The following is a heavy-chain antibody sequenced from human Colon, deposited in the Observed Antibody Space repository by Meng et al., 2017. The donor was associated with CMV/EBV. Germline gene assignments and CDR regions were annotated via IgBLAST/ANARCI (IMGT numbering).Heavy chain of an antibody. J-gene: IGHJ4*02. CDR2: VYHTGST. CDR1: NDSISSPYY. V-gene: IGHV4-38-2*02. Sequence: SETLSLTCPVSNDSISSPYYWGWIRQSPGKGLEWIGSVYHTGSTYYNRSLESRVTIAVDTSKNQFSLKLNSVTAADTAVYYGARDIYGSGSYAIVYWGQGTLVTVSS. D-gene: IGHD3-10*01. CDR3: ARDIYGSGSYAIVY.